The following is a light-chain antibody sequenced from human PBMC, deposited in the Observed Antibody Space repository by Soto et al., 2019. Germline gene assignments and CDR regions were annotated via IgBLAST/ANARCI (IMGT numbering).Light chain of an antibody. CDR1: SSNIGAGYD. CDR2: GNS. V-gene: IGLV1-40*01. Sequence: QAVVTQPPSVSGAPGQRVTISCTGSSSNIGAGYDFHWYQQLPGTAPKLLIYGNSNRPSGVPDRFSGSKSGTSASLAITALQAEDEADYYCQSYDSSLSGVVFGGGTKLTVL. J-gene: IGLJ2*01. CDR3: QSYDSSLSGVV.